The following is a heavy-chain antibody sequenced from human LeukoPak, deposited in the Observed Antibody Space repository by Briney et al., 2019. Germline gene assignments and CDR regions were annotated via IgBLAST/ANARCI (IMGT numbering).Heavy chain of an antibody. CDR1: GFTFSSYA. Sequence: PGASLRLSCAASGFTFSSYAMSWVRQAPGKGLEWVSAICGSGGSTYYADSVKGRFTISRDNSKNTLYLQMNSLSAEDRAVYYCEKTYYYDSGGYYPLDYWGQGTLVTVSS. D-gene: IGHD3-22*01. CDR2: ICGSGGST. J-gene: IGHJ4*02. CDR3: EKTYYYDSGGYYPLDY. V-gene: IGHV3-23*01.